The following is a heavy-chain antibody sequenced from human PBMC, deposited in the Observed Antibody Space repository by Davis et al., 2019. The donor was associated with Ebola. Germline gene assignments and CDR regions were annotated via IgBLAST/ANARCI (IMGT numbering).Heavy chain of an antibody. J-gene: IGHJ4*02. Sequence: PSETLSLTCTVSGGSISSYYWSWIRQPPGKGLEWIGYIYYSGSTNYNPSLKSRVTISVDTSKNQFSLKLSSVTAADTAVYYCARMGSDHRFVYWGQGTLVTVSS. D-gene: IGHD3-16*02. CDR3: ARMGSDHRFVY. CDR2: IYYSGST. CDR1: GGSISSYY. V-gene: IGHV4-59*01.